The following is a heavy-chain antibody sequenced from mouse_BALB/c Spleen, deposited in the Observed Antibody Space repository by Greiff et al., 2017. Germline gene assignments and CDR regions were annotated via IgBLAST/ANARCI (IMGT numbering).Heavy chain of an antibody. CDR2: ISYSGST. CDR1: GYSITSYYA. D-gene: IGHD2-1*01. CDR3: ARRDGNFAWFAY. V-gene: IGHV3-2*02. J-gene: IGHJ3*01. Sequence: EVQLQQSGPGLVKPSQSLSLTCTVTGYSITSYYAWNWIRQFPGNKLEWMGYISYSGSTSYNPSLKSRISITRDTSKNQFFLQLNSVTTEDTATYYCARRDGNFAWFAYWGQGTLVTVSA.